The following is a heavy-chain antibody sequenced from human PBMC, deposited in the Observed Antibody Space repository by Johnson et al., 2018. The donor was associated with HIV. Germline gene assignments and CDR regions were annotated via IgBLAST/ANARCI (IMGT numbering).Heavy chain of an antibody. V-gene: IGHV3-23*04. D-gene: IGHD5-24*01. J-gene: IGHJ3*02. CDR1: GFTFSDYY. CDR3: AKDRDGYTLGAFDI. CDR2: ISGSGGST. Sequence: VQLVESGGGLVKPGGSLRLSCAASGFTFSDYYMSWIRQAPGKGLEWVSAISGSGGSTYYADSVKGRFTISRDNSKNTLSLQMNSLRPEDTAMYYCAKDRDGYTLGAFDIGGQGTMVTVSS.